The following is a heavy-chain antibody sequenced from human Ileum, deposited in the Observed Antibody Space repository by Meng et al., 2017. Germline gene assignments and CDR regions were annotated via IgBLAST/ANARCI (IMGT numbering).Heavy chain of an antibody. CDR2: LKHDGSEE. D-gene: IGHD1-26*01. J-gene: IGHJ4*02. CDR1: GFTFSNTY. V-gene: IGHV3-7*01. CDR3: AKNRVGHEF. Sequence: GGSLRLSCVASGFTFSNTYMSWVRQAPGKGLEWVASLKHDGSEEGYVDSVKGRFTISRDNTRNSLYLQMNSLRAEDTAVYYCAKNRVGHEFWGQGRLVTVSS.